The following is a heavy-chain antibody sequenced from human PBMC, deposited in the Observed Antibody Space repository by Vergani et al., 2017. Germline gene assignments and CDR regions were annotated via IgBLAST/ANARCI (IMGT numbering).Heavy chain of an antibody. CDR2: ISYDGSNK. CDR3: ARSESHYYYYMDV. Sequence: QVQLVESGGGVVQPGRSLRLSCAASGFTFSSYAMHWVRQAPGKGLEWVAVISYDGSNKYYADSVKGRFTISRDNCKNTLFLQMNSLRAEDTAVYYCARSESHYYYYMDVWGKGTTVTVSS. J-gene: IGHJ6*03. V-gene: IGHV3-30-3*01. CDR1: GFTFSSYA.